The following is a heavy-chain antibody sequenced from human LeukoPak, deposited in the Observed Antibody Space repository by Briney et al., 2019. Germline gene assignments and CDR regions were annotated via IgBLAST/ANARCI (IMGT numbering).Heavy chain of an antibody. CDR2: ISGSGGST. D-gene: IGHD2-21*01. CDR1: GFTFSSYA. CDR3: AVFGYNGGADY. J-gene: IGHJ4*02. Sequence: AGGSLRLSCAASGFTFSSYAMSWVRQAPGKGLEWVSAISGSGGSTYYADSVKGRFTISRDNSKNSLYLQMNSLRAEDTALYYCAVFGYNGGADYWGQGTLVTVSS. V-gene: IGHV3-23*01.